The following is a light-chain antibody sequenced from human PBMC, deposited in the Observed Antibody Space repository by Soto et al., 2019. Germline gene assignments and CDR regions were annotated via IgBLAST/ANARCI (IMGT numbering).Light chain of an antibody. Sequence: DIQMTQSPSSLSASVGDSVTITCQASQDITNFLNWYQQKPGKAPELLISDASNLETGVPSRFSGSGSGTDFTLTIGSLQPEDFATYYCQQYDNLPITFGQGTRLEIK. J-gene: IGKJ5*01. CDR2: DAS. CDR1: QDITNF. V-gene: IGKV1-33*01. CDR3: QQYDNLPIT.